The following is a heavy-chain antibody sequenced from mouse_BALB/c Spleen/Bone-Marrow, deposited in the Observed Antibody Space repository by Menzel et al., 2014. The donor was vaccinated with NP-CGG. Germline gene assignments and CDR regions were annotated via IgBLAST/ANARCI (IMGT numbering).Heavy chain of an antibody. J-gene: IGHJ4*01. D-gene: IGHD4-1*01. CDR3: ARWEYYAMDY. Sequence: DVKLVESGAEPVKPGASVKLSCTASGFNIKDTYMHWVKQRPEQGLEWIGRIDPANGNTKYDPKFQGKATITADTSSNTAYLQLSSLTSEDTAVYYCARWEYYAMDYWGQGTSVTVSS. V-gene: IGHV14-3*02. CDR2: IDPANGNT. CDR1: GFNIKDTY.